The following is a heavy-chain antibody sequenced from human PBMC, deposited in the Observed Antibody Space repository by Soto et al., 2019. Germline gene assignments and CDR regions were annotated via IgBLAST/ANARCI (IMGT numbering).Heavy chain of an antibody. Sequence: ASVKVSCKASGYTFTSYGISWVRQAPGQGLEWMGWSSAYNGNTNYAQKLQGRVTMTTDTSTSTAYMELRSLRSDDTAVYYCARAAGYSYGYYYYGMDVWGQGTTVTVAS. CDR3: ARAAGYSYGYYYYGMDV. CDR1: GYTFTSYG. V-gene: IGHV1-18*04. J-gene: IGHJ6*02. CDR2: SSAYNGNT. D-gene: IGHD5-18*01.